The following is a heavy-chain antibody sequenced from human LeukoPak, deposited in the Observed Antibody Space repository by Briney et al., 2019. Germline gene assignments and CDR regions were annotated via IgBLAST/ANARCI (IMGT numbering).Heavy chain of an antibody. CDR2: IYYSGST. Sequence: SETLSLTCTVSGDSISSGGYYWSWIRQHPGKGLEWFGYIYYSGSTYYNPSLKSRVTISVDTSKNQFSLKVSSVTAGDTAVYYCARVRGDGYNNYFDYWGQGTLVTVSS. CDR3: ARVRGDGYNNYFDY. D-gene: IGHD5-24*01. J-gene: IGHJ4*02. CDR1: GDSISSGGYY. V-gene: IGHV4-31*03.